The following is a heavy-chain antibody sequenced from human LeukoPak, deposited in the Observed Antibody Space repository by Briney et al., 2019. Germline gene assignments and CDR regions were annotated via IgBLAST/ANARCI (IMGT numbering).Heavy chain of an antibody. D-gene: IGHD1-14*01. Sequence: GGSLRLSCAASGFTFSSYEMNWVRQAPGKGLEWVSGISGGGGSTYYADSVKGRFTISRDNSKNTLYLQMDSLRAEDTALYYCAKGSGINHYHWIDPWGQGTLVTVSS. V-gene: IGHV3-23*01. CDR1: GFTFSSYE. J-gene: IGHJ5*02. CDR2: ISGGGGST. CDR3: AKGSGINHYHWIDP.